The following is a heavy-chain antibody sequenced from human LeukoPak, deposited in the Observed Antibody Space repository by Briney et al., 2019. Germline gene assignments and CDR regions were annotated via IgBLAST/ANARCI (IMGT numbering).Heavy chain of an antibody. CDR3: VRHIKPAGPWDGMDV. Sequence: ASVKVSCKASGYTFTSYGISWVRQAPGQGLEWVAWISAYNSNKNSAEKFQGRVTMTIDTSTSTAYMELRSLKSDDTAVYYCVRHIKPAGPWDGMDVWGQRTTVIVSS. D-gene: IGHD1-26*01. J-gene: IGHJ6*02. V-gene: IGHV1-18*04. CDR1: GYTFTSYG. CDR2: ISAYNSNK.